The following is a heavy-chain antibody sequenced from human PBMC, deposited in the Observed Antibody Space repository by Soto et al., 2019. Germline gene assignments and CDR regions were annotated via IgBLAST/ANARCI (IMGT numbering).Heavy chain of an antibody. CDR1: GFTFSSYA. V-gene: IGHV3-23*01. J-gene: IGHJ6*02. CDR2: ISGSGGST. D-gene: IGHD1-1*01. CDR3: AKDPGTTLWAHSYGSAHYGMDV. Sequence: GGSLRLSCAASGFTFSSYAMSWVRQAPGKGLEWVSAISGSGGSTYYADSVKGRFTISRDNSKNTLYLQMNSLRAEDTAVYYCAKDPGTTLWAHSYGSAHYGMDVWGQGTTVTVSS.